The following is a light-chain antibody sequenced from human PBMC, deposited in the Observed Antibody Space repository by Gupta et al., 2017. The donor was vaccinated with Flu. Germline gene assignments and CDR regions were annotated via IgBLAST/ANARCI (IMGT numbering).Light chain of an antibody. V-gene: IGLV1-40*01. Sequence: QSVLTPPPSVSGAPGPRVTIACTGGSANIGAGYDVQWYQQLPGTAPKLLIYANNGRPSGVPDRFSGSKSDISASLAITGLQSGDEADYYCQSYDSSLSAYVFGTGTKVTVL. CDR2: ANN. CDR1: SANIGAGYD. J-gene: IGLJ1*01. CDR3: QSYDSSLSAYV.